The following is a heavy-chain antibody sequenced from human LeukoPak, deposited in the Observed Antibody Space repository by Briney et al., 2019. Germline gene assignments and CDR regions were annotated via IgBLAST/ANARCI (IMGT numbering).Heavy chain of an antibody. Sequence: SQTLSLTCTVSGGSISSGDYYWSWIRQPPGKGLEWIGYIYYSGSTYYNPSLKSRVTISVDTSKNQFSLKLSSMTAADTAVYYCARHLYDFWSDARTGYFDYWGQGTLVTVSS. J-gene: IGHJ4*02. V-gene: IGHV4-30-4*08. D-gene: IGHD3-3*01. CDR1: GGSISSGDYY. CDR3: ARHLYDFWSDARTGYFDY. CDR2: IYYSGST.